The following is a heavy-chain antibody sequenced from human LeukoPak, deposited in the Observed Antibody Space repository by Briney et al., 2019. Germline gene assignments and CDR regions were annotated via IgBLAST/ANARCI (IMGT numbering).Heavy chain of an antibody. CDR1: GFTFTSYD. D-gene: IGHD1-26*01. Sequence: GSVKVSCKASGFTFTSYDINWVRQATGQGLERMGWMNPNSGNTGYAQKFQGRVTMTRNTSISTAYMELNSLRSEDTAVYYCSRGRRVGATISVYWCQGTLVTVTA. V-gene: IGHV1-8*01. CDR3: SRGRRVGATISVY. CDR2: MNPNSGNT. J-gene: IGHJ4*02.